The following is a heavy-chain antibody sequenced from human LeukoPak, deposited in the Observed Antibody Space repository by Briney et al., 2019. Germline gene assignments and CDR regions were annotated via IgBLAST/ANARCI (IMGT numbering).Heavy chain of an antibody. CDR3: AKAIAATGRWWIFDY. CDR1: GFTFSNYD. D-gene: IGHD6-13*01. Sequence: PGGSLRLSCAASGFTFSNYDMGWVRQAPGEGLEWVSTISGGGTSTYYTDSVKGRFTISRDNPKNAQYLQMNSLRAEDTAVCYCAKAIAATGRWWIFDYWGQGTLVTVSS. CDR2: ISGGGTST. V-gene: IGHV3-23*01. J-gene: IGHJ4*02.